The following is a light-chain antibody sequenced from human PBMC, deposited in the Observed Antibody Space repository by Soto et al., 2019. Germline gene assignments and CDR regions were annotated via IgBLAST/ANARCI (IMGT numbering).Light chain of an antibody. J-gene: IGLJ3*02. V-gene: IGLV1-40*01. CDR2: GNS. Sequence: QSVLTQPPSVSGAPGQRVTISCTGSSSNIGAGYDVHWYQQLPGTAPKVLIYGNSNRPSGVPDRFSGSKSGTSASLAITGLQAEDEADYTCQSYDSSLSGWVFGGETQLTVL. CDR1: SSNIGAGYD. CDR3: QSYDSSLSGWV.